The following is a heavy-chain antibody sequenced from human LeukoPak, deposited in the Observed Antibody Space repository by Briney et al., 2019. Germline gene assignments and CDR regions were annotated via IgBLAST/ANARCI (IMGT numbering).Heavy chain of an antibody. CDR3: ARILRSVVYYYYMDV. CDR1: GGSFSGYY. CDR2: INHSGST. D-gene: IGHD5-12*01. Sequence: SETLSLTCAVYGGSFSGYYWSWIRQPPGKGLEWIGEINHSGSTNYNPSLKGRVTISVDTSKNQFSLKLSSVTAADTAVYYCARILRSVVYYYYMDVWGKGTTVTVSS. J-gene: IGHJ6*03. V-gene: IGHV4-34*01.